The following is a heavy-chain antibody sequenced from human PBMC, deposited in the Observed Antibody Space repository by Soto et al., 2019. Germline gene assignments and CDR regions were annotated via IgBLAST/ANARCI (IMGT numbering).Heavy chain of an antibody. V-gene: IGHV1-46*01. Sequence: ASVKVSCKASGYTFTTYYVQWVRQAPGQGLEWMGLINPPGTSTNYAQRFQGRVTMTRDTATNTVCTELSSLRSDDTAIYCCSRLYRVDPWGQGTLVTVSS. CDR1: GYTFTTYY. D-gene: IGHD6-13*01. CDR3: SRLYRVDP. CDR2: INPPGTST. J-gene: IGHJ5*02.